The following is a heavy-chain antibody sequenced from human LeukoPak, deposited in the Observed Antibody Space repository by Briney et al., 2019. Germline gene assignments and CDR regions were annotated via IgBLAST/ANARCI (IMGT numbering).Heavy chain of an antibody. Sequence: GSLRLSCATSGFTFKNAWKTWVRQAPGKGLEWVGRIKRLSEGWTADYAAPVMGRFSISRDDSQNTLFLQMNSLKTGDTPVYSCTTDRHHFDDFRAIWGGGYFQPWGQGTLVTVSS. CDR3: TTDRHHFDDFRAIWGGGYFQP. J-gene: IGHJ1*01. CDR1: GFTFKNAW. CDR2: IKRLSEGWTA. V-gene: IGHV3-15*01. D-gene: IGHD3-16*01.